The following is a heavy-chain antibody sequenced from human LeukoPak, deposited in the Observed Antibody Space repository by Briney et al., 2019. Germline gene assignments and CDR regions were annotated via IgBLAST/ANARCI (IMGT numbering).Heavy chain of an antibody. V-gene: IGHV3-23*01. Sequence: GGSLRLSCAVSGITLSNYGMPWVRQAPGKGLEWVAGISDTGGRTNYADSVKGRFTISRDNPKNTLYLQMNSLRAEDTAVYFCAKRGVVIRVILVGFHKEAYYFDSWGQGALVTVSS. CDR3: AKRGVVIRVILVGFHKEAYYFDS. CDR2: ISDTGGRT. J-gene: IGHJ4*02. CDR1: GITLSNYG. D-gene: IGHD3-22*01.